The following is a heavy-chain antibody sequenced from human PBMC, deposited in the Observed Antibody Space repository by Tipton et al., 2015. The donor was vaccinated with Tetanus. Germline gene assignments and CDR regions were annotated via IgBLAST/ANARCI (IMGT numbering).Heavy chain of an antibody. D-gene: IGHD6-19*01. J-gene: IGHJ6*02. CDR2: IYFSGHT. CDR1: GGSINSYY. V-gene: IGHV4-59*08. Sequence: TLSLTCNVSGGSINSYYWSWLRLPPGKGLEWIGYIYFSGHTKYNPSLNSRVTMSVDTSNNQFSLRLTSVTEADTAIYYCARHSGWYNFYNGMDVWGQGSTVTVSS. CDR3: ARHSGWYNFYNGMDV.